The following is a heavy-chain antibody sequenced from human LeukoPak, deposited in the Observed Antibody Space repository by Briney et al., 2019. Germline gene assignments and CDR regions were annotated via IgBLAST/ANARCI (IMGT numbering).Heavy chain of an antibody. J-gene: IGHJ4*02. CDR2: ISEGGANT. D-gene: IGHD2-2*01. Sequence: GGSLRLSCAASGFTFSTYAMTWVRQAPGQGLEWVSGISEGGANTYYADSVKGRFTISRDNSKNMLYLQMNSLRAEDTAVYYCARDAIVVVPAAHFDYWGQGTLVTVSS. CDR3: ARDAIVVVPAAHFDY. V-gene: IGHV3-23*01. CDR1: GFTFSTYA.